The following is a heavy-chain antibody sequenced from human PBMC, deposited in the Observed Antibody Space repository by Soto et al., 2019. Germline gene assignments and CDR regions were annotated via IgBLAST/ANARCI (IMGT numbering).Heavy chain of an antibody. J-gene: IGHJ4*02. CDR2: IYTTGAT. D-gene: IGHD4-17*01. CDR1: GDSISRKY. V-gene: IGHV4-4*07. Sequence: QVQLQESGPGLVKPSETLSLTCSVSGDSISRKYWSWLRQPAGGGLEWIGRIYTTGATNYNSSLKSRDSRSVDTSKNLFSLRLTSVTAADTAVYFCAMTVIAPSPYLDHWGQGLLVTVSS. CDR3: AMTVIAPSPYLDH.